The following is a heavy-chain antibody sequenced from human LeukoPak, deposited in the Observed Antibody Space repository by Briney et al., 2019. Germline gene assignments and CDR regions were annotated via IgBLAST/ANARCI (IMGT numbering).Heavy chain of an antibody. D-gene: IGHD6-13*01. CDR2: ISSSGSTI. Sequence: GGSLRLSCAASGFTFSSYEMNWVRQAPGKGLEWVSYISSSGSTIYYADSVKGRFTISRDNAKNSLYLQMNSLRAEDTAVYYCARDRRYSSSPSWFDPWGQGTLVTVSS. CDR3: ARDRRYSSSPSWFDP. J-gene: IGHJ5*02. V-gene: IGHV3-48*03. CDR1: GFTFSSYE.